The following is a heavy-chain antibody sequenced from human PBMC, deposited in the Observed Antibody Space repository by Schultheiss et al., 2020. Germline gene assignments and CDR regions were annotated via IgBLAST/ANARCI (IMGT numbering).Heavy chain of an antibody. CDR3: AGGKLDILTGYPERGGFDY. J-gene: IGHJ4*02. D-gene: IGHD3-9*01. V-gene: IGHV1-46*01. Sequence: ASVKVSCKASGYTFTSYYMHWVRQAPGQGLEWMGIINPSGGSTSYAQKFQGRVTMTRDTSTSTVYMELSSLRSEDTAVYYCAGGKLDILTGYPERGGFDYWGQGTLVNVSS. CDR1: GYTFTSYY. CDR2: INPSGGST.